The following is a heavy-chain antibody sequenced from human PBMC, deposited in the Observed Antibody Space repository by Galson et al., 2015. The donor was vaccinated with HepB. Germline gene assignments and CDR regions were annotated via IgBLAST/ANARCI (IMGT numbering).Heavy chain of an antibody. CDR3: AKGIVRDYYYGMDV. V-gene: IGHV3-23*01. CDR1: GFTFSSYA. J-gene: IGHJ6*02. Sequence: SLRLSCAASGFTFSSYAMSWVRQAPGKGLEWVSAISGSGGSTYYADSVKGRFTISRDNSKNTLYLQMNSLRAEDTAVYYCAKGIVRDYYYGMDVWGQGTTVTVSS. D-gene: IGHD2/OR15-2a*01. CDR2: ISGSGGST.